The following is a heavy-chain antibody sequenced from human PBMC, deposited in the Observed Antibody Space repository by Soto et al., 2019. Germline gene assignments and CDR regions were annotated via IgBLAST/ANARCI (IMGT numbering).Heavy chain of an antibody. CDR3: ARSISATGAETWFDP. CDR1: GGSINNYY. V-gene: IGHV4-59*01. CDR2: FYYSGST. J-gene: IGHJ5*02. D-gene: IGHD6-6*01. Sequence: QVQLQESGPGLVKPSETLSLTCSVSGGSINNYYWTWIRQYPGKGLEWIGYFYYSGSTTFNPSLQSRVTISIDTSKNQFPLNLRSVTAADTAVYYCARSISATGAETWFDPWGQGTPVTVSS.